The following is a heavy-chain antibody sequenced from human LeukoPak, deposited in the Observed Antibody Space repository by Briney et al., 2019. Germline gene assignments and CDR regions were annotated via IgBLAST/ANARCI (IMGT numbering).Heavy chain of an antibody. J-gene: IGHJ4*02. CDR2: ISWNSGSI. D-gene: IGHD3-10*01. CDR3: AKDAELWFGGYDY. Sequence: GGSLRLSCAASGFTFDDYAMHWVRQAPGKGLEWVSGISWNSGSIGYADSVKGRFTISRDNAKNSLYLQMNSLRAEDTALYYCAKDAELWFGGYDYWGQGALVTVSS. CDR1: GFTFDDYA. V-gene: IGHV3-9*01.